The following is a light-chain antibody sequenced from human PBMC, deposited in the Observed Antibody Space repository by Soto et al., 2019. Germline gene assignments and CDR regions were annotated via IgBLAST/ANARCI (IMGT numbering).Light chain of an antibody. Sequence: EVVMTQSPATLPVSLGERATLSCRASQSVSSNVAWYQQKPGLAPRLLIHTSATRATGIPARFSGRGSGTFFTLTINGLQSEDFATYYCQQYDNWPPTTFGQGTRL. J-gene: IGKJ5*01. CDR2: TSA. CDR1: QSVSSN. V-gene: IGKV3-15*01. CDR3: QQYDNWPPTT.